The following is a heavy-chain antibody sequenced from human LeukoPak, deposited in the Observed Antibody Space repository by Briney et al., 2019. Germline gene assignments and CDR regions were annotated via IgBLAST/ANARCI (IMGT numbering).Heavy chain of an antibody. D-gene: IGHD2-15*01. J-gene: IGHJ4*02. CDR3: ARGLEDCSGGSCYFSPFDY. CDR2: INHSGST. Sequence: SETLSLTCAVYGGSFSGYYWSWIRRPPGKGLELIGEINHSGSTNYNPSLKSRVTISVDTSKNQFSLKLSSVTAADTAVYYCARGLEDCSGGSCYFSPFDYWGQGTLVTVSS. CDR1: GGSFSGYY. V-gene: IGHV4-34*01.